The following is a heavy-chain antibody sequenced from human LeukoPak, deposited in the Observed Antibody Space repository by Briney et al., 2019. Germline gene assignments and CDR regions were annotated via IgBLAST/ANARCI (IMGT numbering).Heavy chain of an antibody. Sequence: GGSLRLSCAASGLPFGNYAMHRVRQAPGKGLEWVSTISGNGAFTYYADSVQGRFTISRDNSKNTLSVQMNSLRAEDTAVYYCAKDYDSGGLRWVDSWGQETLVSVSS. CDR3: AKDYDSGGLRWVDS. CDR2: ISGNGAFT. V-gene: IGHV3-23*01. J-gene: IGHJ4*02. D-gene: IGHD2-2*01. CDR1: GLPFGNYA.